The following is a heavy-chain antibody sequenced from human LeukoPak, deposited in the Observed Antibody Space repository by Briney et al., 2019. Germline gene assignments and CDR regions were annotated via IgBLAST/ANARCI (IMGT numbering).Heavy chain of an antibody. CDR2: IYYGGST. V-gene: IGHV4-39*07. Sequence: PSETLSLTCTVSGGSISSSSYYWGWIRQPPGKGLEWIGRIYYGGSTYYNPSLKSRVTISVDTSKNQFSLKLSSVTAAATAVYCWARSLRGYCSGGSCYPSGYMDVWGKGTTVTVSS. D-gene: IGHD2-15*01. CDR3: ARSLRGYCSGGSCYPSGYMDV. CDR1: GGSISSSSYY. J-gene: IGHJ6*03.